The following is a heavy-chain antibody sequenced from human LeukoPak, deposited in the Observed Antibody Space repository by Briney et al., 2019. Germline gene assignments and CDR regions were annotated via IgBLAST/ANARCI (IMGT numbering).Heavy chain of an antibody. CDR2: ISSSSSYI. Sequence: GGSLRLSCAASGFTFSSYSMNWVRQAPGKGLEWVSSISSSSSYIYYADSVKGRFTISRDNAKNSLYLQMNSLRAEDTAVYYCARALDSSGWYEKWFDYWGQGTLVTVSS. D-gene: IGHD6-19*01. CDR1: GFTFSSYS. V-gene: IGHV3-21*01. CDR3: ARALDSSGWYEKWFDY. J-gene: IGHJ4*02.